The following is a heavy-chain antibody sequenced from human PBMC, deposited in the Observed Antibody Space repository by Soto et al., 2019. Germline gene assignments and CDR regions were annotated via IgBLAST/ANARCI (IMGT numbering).Heavy chain of an antibody. V-gene: IGHV3-23*01. Sequence: EVQLLESGGGLVQPGGSLRLSCAASGFTVSSYAMSCVRQAPGKGLEWVSVISGSGSTYSADSVKGRFTISRDSSKNTVYLQMNILRAEDTALYYCAKALRFTFTTGYYMDVWGRGTPVTVSS. CDR2: ISGSGST. CDR1: GFTVSSYA. J-gene: IGHJ6*03. D-gene: IGHD3-16*01. CDR3: AKALRFTFTTGYYMDV.